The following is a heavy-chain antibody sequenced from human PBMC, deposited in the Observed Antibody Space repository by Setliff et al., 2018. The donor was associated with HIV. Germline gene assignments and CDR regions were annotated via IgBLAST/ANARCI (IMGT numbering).Heavy chain of an antibody. J-gene: IGHJ4*02. Sequence: GASVKVSCKVSGFTLTELSMHWVRQAPGKGLEWMGSFNPEDGETFYPQKFQGRVTMTTDTSTNTIYMQLSSLTSEDTALYYCATGHYGSDSYYSIDHWGQGTLVTVSS. V-gene: IGHV1-24*01. CDR2: FNPEDGET. CDR3: ATGHYGSDSYYSIDH. CDR1: GFTLTELS. D-gene: IGHD3-10*01.